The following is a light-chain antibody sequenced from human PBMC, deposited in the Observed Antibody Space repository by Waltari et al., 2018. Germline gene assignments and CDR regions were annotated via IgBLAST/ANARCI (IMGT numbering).Light chain of an antibody. V-gene: IGKV3-20*01. CDR3: QNHERLPAV. CDR1: QSIGRY. Sequence: EIVLTQSPGTLSLSPGERATLSCRAIQSIGRYLVWYQQKPGQAPRPLIYGASSRAAGIPDRFSGSGSGTDFSLTISRLEPEDFAVYYCQNHERLPAVFGQGTKVEIK. CDR2: GAS. J-gene: IGKJ1*01.